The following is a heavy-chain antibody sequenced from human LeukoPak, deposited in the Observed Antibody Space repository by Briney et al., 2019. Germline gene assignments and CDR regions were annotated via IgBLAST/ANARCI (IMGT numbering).Heavy chain of an antibody. D-gene: IGHD2-15*01. CDR2: IYYSGST. CDR3: ARAVHGFRYCSGGSCYYDEGFDP. CDR1: GGSISSYY. Sequence: TVSLTCTVSGGSISSYYWSWIRQPPGKGLEWIGYIYYSGSTNYNPSLKSRVTISVDTSKNQFSLKLSSVTAADTAVYYCARAVHGFRYCSGGSCYYDEGFDPWGQGTLVTVSS. V-gene: IGHV4-59*01. J-gene: IGHJ5*02.